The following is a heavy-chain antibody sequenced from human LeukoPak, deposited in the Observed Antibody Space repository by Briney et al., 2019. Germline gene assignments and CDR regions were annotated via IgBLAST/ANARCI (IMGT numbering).Heavy chain of an antibody. J-gene: IGHJ6*03. CDR2: IIPIFGTA. CDR1: GYTFTGYY. V-gene: IGHV1-69*13. Sequence: ASVKVSCKASGYTFTGYYMHWVRQAPGQGLEWMGGIIPIFGTANYAQKFQGRVTITADESTSTAYMELSSLRSEDTAVYYCASGYYYYYYMDVWGKGTTVTISS. CDR3: ASGYYYYYYMDV.